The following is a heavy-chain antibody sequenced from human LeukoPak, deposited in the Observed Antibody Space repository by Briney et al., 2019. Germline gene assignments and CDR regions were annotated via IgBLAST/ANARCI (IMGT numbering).Heavy chain of an antibody. Sequence: GGSLRLSCAASGFTFSGYSMNWVRQAPGKGLEWVSYIRSSGSPIYYADSVKGRFTISRDNAKNSVYLQMNSLRGEDTAVYYCVRDPDALDYWGQGTLVTVSP. CDR3: VRDPDALDY. CDR2: IRSSGSPI. J-gene: IGHJ4*02. V-gene: IGHV3-48*01. CDR1: GFTFSGYS.